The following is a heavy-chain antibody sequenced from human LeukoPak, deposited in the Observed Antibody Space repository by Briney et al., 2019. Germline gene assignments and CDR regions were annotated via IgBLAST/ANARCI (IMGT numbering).Heavy chain of an antibody. CDR2: IYYSGST. J-gene: IGHJ4*02. V-gene: IGHV4-59*08. CDR3: ARRGPYGVASYFDY. D-gene: IGHD3-3*01. Sequence: PSETLSLACTVSGGSIGSYYWSWIRQPPGKGLEWIGYIYYSGSTNYNPSLKSRVTVSVDTSKNQFSLKLSSATAADTAVYYCARRGPYGVASYFDYWGQGTLVTVSS. CDR1: GGSIGSYY.